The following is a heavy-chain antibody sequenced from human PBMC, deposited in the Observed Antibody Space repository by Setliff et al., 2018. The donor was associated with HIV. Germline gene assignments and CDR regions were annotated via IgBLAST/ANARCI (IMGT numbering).Heavy chain of an antibody. J-gene: IGHJ4*02. CDR2: IYYSGST. D-gene: IGHD3-16*01. V-gene: IGHV4-39*01. CDR3: ARLGEF. Sequence: KPSETLSLTCTVSGGSISSSSSYWGWIRQSPGKGLEWIGSIYYSGSTYYNPSLKSRVTISLDTSKNQFSLNLTSVTAADTAVYYCARLGEFWSQGSLVTVS. CDR1: GGSISSSSSY.